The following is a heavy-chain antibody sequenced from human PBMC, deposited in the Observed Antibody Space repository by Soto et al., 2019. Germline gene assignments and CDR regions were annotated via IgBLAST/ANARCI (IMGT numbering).Heavy chain of an antibody. D-gene: IGHD2-2*01. Sequence: SGPTRVNPTDTRTLTCTVSGFSLSNARMGVSWIRQPPGKALEWLAHIFSNDEKSYSTSLKNRLTISKDTSKSQVVLTMTNMDPVDTATYYCARIRYADAYDIWGQGTMVTVSS. CDR2: IFSNDEK. CDR3: ARIRYADAYDI. J-gene: IGHJ3*02. CDR1: GFSLSNARMG. V-gene: IGHV2-26*01.